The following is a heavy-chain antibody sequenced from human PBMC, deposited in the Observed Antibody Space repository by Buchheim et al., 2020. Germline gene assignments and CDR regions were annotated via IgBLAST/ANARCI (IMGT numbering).Heavy chain of an antibody. CDR2: IWYDGSNK. CDR1: GFTFSSYG. Sequence: QVQLVESGGGVVQPGRSLRLSCAASGFTFSSYGMHWVRQAPGKGLEWVAVIWYDGSNKYYADSVKGRFTISRDNSKNTLYLQMNSLRAEDTAVYYCARVGPYYYGSGSYTYYYYGIDVWGHGTT. J-gene: IGHJ6*02. D-gene: IGHD3-10*01. CDR3: ARVGPYYYGSGSYTYYYYGIDV. V-gene: IGHV3-33*01.